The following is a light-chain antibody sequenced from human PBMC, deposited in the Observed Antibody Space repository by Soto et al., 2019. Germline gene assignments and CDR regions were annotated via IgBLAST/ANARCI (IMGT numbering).Light chain of an antibody. Sequence: QSALTQPASVSGSPGQSITISCTGTSSDVGGYNYVSWYQQHPGKAPKLMIYDVSNRPSGVSNRFSGSESGNTASLTISGVQAEDEADYYCSSYTSSSAPLVVFGGGTKVTVL. CDR3: SSYTSSSAPLVV. V-gene: IGLV2-14*01. CDR2: DVS. CDR1: SSDVGGYNY. J-gene: IGLJ2*01.